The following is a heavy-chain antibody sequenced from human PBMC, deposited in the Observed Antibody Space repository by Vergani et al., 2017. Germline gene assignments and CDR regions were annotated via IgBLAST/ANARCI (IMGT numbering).Heavy chain of an antibody. CDR3: ARHGSSSSNWFDP. D-gene: IGHD6-6*01. V-gene: IGHV5-51*01. Sequence: EVQLVQSGAEVKKPGESLKISCKGSGYSFTSYWIGWVRQMPGKGLEWMGIIYPGDSDTRYSPSFQGQVTISADKSISTAYLPWSSLKASDSAMYYRARHGSSSSNWFDPWSQGTLVTVSS. CDR1: GYSFTSYW. J-gene: IGHJ5*02. CDR2: IYPGDSDT.